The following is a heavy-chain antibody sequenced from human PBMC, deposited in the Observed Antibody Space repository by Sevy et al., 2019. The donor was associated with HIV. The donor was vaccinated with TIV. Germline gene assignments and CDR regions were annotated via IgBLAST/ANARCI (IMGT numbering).Heavy chain of an antibody. V-gene: IGHV3-49*04. CDR3: TRWKAAQSIFDY. CDR2: LKSDVYGGTV. J-gene: IGHJ4*02. CDR1: GFTFGDYC. D-gene: IGHD6-13*01. Sequence: GGSLRLSCTAAGFTFGDYCMSWVLQAPGKGLEWVAFLKSDVYGGTVDHAASVRGRFVNSRDDSKTIAYLQMNDLKTEDTGVYYCTRWKAAQSIFDYWGQGAMVTVSS.